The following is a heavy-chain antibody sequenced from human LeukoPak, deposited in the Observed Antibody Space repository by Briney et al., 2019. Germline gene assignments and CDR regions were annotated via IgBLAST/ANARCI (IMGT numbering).Heavy chain of an antibody. J-gene: IGHJ5*02. CDR1: GGSISSSSYY. D-gene: IGHD5-18*01. V-gene: IGHV4-39*07. Sequence: SETLSLTCTVSGGSISSSSYYWGWIRQPPGKGPEWIGSMYYSGYTYYNPSLKSRVTISIDTSKNQFSLNLSSVTAADTAVYYCARNSYGHLNWFDPWGQGTLVTVSS. CDR2: MYYSGYT. CDR3: ARNSYGHLNWFDP.